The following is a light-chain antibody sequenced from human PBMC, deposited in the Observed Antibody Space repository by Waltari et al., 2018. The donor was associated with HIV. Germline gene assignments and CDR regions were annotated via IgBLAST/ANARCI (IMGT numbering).Light chain of an antibody. CDR1: SSTIGNDN. CDR3: VGWDASLSAYV. J-gene: IGLJ1*01. Sequence: QPVLTQPPSASGTPGQRVTISCSGRSSTIGNDNVYWYQQLPGTTPKLLIYKNIQRPSGVPDRFAGSKSGTSAYLAISGLRSEDEADYYCVGWDASLSAYVFGAGTKVTVL. V-gene: IGLV1-47*01. CDR2: KNI.